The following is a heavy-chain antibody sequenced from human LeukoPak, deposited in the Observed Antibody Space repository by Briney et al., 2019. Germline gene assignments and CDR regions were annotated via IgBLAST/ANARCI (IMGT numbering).Heavy chain of an antibody. J-gene: IGHJ5*02. CDR1: GIVFSRTA. D-gene: IGHD6-19*01. CDR2: ISGGGERT. V-gene: IGHV3-23*01. CDR3: GKDGGQYSSGPEFDP. Sequence: GGSLRLSCTASGIVFSRTAMNWARQSPGRGLEWLSAISGGGERTFYADSVEGRFTISRDNSKNMVYLQMNSLRADDTAIYYCGKDGGQYSSGPEFDPRGQGALVTGSS.